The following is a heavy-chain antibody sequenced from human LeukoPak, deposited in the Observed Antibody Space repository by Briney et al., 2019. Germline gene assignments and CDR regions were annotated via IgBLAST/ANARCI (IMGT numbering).Heavy chain of an antibody. J-gene: IGHJ4*02. V-gene: IGHV3-30*18. CDR1: GFTFSSYG. D-gene: IGHD5-18*01. Sequence: GGSLRLSCAASGFTFSSYGMHWVRQAPGKGLEWVAVISYDGRNKYYADSVKGRFTISRDNSKNTLYLQMNSLRAEDTAVYYCAKDRYSYAYEYFDCWGQGTLVTVSS. CDR3: AKDRYSYAYEYFDC. CDR2: ISYDGRNK.